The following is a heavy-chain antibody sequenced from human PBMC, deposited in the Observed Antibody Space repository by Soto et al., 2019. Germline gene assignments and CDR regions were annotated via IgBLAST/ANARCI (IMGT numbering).Heavy chain of an antibody. CDR1: GGSISSYY. V-gene: IGHV4-59*08. CDR2: IYYSGST. Sequence: QVQLQESGPGLVKPSETLSLTCTVSGGSISSYYWSWIRQPPGKGLEWIGYIYYSGSTKYNPSLKXRXTXXLDTPKNQSSLKLSSVTAADTAVYYCARGGGSPDYWGQGTLVTVSS. D-gene: IGHD1-26*01. CDR3: ARGGGSPDY. J-gene: IGHJ4*02.